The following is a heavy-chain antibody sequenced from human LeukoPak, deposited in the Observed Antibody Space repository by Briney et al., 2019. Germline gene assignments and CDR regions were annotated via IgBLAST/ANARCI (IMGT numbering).Heavy chain of an antibody. V-gene: IGHV3-33*01. Sequence: EPGRSLRLSCAASGFTFSTFGMHWVRQAPDKGLEWVAVIWYDGSKKYYADSVKGRFTISRDNSKNTLDLQMNSLTAEDTAVYYCARGIGAWKRDGLDIWGQGTMITVSS. CDR2: IWYDGSKK. CDR3: ARGIGAWKRDGLDI. J-gene: IGHJ3*02. CDR1: GFTFSTFG. D-gene: IGHD5-24*01.